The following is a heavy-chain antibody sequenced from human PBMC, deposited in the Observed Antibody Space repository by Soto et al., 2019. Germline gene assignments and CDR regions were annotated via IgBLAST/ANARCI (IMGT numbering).Heavy chain of an antibody. V-gene: IGHV3-23*01. D-gene: IGHD2-2*01. Sequence: EVQLLESGGGLVQPGGSLRLSCAASGFTFSSYAMSWVRQAPGKGLEWVSAIRDGGGRTYYADSVRGRCTISRDNSKNTLYLQMNSLRAEDTAVYYCAKPSSRCDSNSCYCVFDYWGQGTQVTVSS. CDR1: GFTFSSYA. CDR3: AKPSSRCDSNSCYCVFDY. CDR2: IRDGGGRT. J-gene: IGHJ4*02.